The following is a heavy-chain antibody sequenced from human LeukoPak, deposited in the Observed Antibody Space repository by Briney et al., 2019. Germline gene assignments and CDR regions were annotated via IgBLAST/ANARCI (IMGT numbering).Heavy chain of an antibody. Sequence: GGSLRLSCAASGFNFNSYDMQWVRQSPGKGLEWVTFIRYDGSEKYYVDSVEGRFTISRDNSKNTLYPQMNSLRAEDTAVYYCATSVTGYSSPFYYWGQGTLVTVSP. CDR1: GFNFNSYD. CDR3: ATSVTGYSSPFYY. CDR2: IRYDGSEK. D-gene: IGHD6-13*01. J-gene: IGHJ4*02. V-gene: IGHV3-30*02.